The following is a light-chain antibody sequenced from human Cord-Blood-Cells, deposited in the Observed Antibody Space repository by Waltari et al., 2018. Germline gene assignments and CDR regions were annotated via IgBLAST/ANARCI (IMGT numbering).Light chain of an antibody. Sequence: QSALTQPPSASGSPGQSVTISCTGTSSDVGGYNYVSWYQQHPANAPKLMIYEVSKRPAGVPNRSSGSKSGNTASLTVSGLQAEDEADYYSSSYAGSNNWVFGGGTKLTVL. J-gene: IGLJ3*02. CDR2: EVS. CDR3: SSYAGSNNWV. V-gene: IGLV2-8*01. CDR1: SSDVGGYNY.